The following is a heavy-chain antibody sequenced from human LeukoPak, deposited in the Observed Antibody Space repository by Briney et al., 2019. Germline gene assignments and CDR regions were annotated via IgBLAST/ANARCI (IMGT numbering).Heavy chain of an antibody. CDR3: ARDRVGVVVPAAMPID. CDR1: GYTFTSYY. Sequence: ASVKVSCKASGYTFTSYYMHWVRQAPGQGLEWMGIINPSGGSISYAQKFQGRVTMTRDTSTSTVYMELSSLRSEDTAVYYCARDRVGVVVPAAMPIDWGQGTLVTVSS. V-gene: IGHV1-46*01. D-gene: IGHD2-2*01. J-gene: IGHJ4*02. CDR2: INPSGGSI.